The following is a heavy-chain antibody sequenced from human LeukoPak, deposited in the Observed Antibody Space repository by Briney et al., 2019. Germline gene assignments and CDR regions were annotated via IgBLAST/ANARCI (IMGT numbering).Heavy chain of an antibody. Sequence: GGSLRLSCTTSGFTFTTYAMSWVRQAPGKGLEWVSVITGSGGNTYYADSVKGRFTISKDNSKNTVYLQMSSLRVDDTAVYYCAKAASSSWPSYYYGMDVWGQGTTVTVSS. V-gene: IGHV3-23*01. J-gene: IGHJ6*02. D-gene: IGHD6-13*01. CDR3: AKAASSSWPSYYYGMDV. CDR1: GFTFTTYA. CDR2: ITGSGGNT.